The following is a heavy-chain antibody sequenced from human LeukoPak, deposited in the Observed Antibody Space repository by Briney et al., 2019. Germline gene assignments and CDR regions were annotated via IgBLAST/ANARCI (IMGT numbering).Heavy chain of an antibody. Sequence: SETLSLTCTVSGGSISSYYWGWIRQPPGKGLEWIGSIYYSGSTYYNPSLKSRVTISVDTSKNQFSLELSSVTAADTAVYYCARDAIQLWSPFDYWGQGTLVTVSS. V-gene: IGHV4-39*07. J-gene: IGHJ4*02. CDR3: ARDAIQLWSPFDY. CDR1: GGSISSYY. D-gene: IGHD5-18*01. CDR2: IYYSGST.